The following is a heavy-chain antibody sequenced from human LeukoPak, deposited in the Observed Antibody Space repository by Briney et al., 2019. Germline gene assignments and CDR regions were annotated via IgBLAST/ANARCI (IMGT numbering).Heavy chain of an antibody. CDR1: GNTFTSYD. D-gene: IGHD3-22*01. CDR3: ARLYYYASSGYDALDI. CDR2: MDGNSGKT. Sequence: ASVKVSCKTSGNTFTSYDINWVRQVTGQGLEWVGGMDGNSGKTAYAQKFLGRVTISRNTSISTAYMELSSLRAEDTGVYYCARLYYYASSGYDALDIWGQGTMVAVSS. J-gene: IGHJ3*02. V-gene: IGHV1-8*01.